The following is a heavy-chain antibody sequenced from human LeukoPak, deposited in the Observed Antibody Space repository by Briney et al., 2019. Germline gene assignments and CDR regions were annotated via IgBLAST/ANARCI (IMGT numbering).Heavy chain of an antibody. CDR3: ARVCITMVRGVIIMPFDY. J-gene: IGHJ4*02. CDR1: GFTFSSYG. D-gene: IGHD3-10*01. V-gene: IGHV3-30*02. Sequence: GGSLRLSCAASGFTFSSYGMHWVRQAPGKGVEWVAFIRYDGSNKYYADSVKGRFTISRDNSKNTLYLQMNSLRAEDTAVYYCARVCITMVRGVIIMPFDYWGQGTLVTVSS. CDR2: IRYDGSNK.